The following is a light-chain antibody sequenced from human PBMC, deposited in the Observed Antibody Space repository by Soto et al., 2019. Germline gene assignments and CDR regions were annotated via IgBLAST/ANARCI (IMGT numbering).Light chain of an antibody. Sequence: QSVLTQPPSASGSPGQSVTISCTGTSSDVGYYNYVSWYQQHPGKAPKLINYEVNKRPSGVPDRFSGSKSGNTASLTVSGLQAEDEAEYYCTSYAVGINVVFGGGTKLTVL. CDR3: TSYAVGINVV. CDR1: SSDVGYYNY. CDR2: EVN. J-gene: IGLJ2*01. V-gene: IGLV2-8*01.